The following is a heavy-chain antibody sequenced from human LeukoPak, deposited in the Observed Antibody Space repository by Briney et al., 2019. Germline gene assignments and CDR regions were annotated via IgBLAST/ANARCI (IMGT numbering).Heavy chain of an antibody. CDR1: GFTFSSYA. CDR2: ISYDGSNK. Sequence: TGGSLRLSCAASGFTFSSYAMHWVRQAPGKGLEWVAVISYDGSNKYYADSVKGRFTISRDNSKNTPYLQMNSLRAEDTAVYYCARDIAPDYWGQGTLVTVSS. CDR3: ARDIAPDY. V-gene: IGHV3-30-3*01. D-gene: IGHD6-13*01. J-gene: IGHJ4*02.